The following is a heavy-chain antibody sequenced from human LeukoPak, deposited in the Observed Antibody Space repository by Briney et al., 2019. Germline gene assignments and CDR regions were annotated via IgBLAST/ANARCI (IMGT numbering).Heavy chain of an antibody. CDR2: ISAYNGNT. Sequence: ASVKVSCKASGYTFTSYGISWVRQAPGQGLEWMGWISAYNGNTNYAQKLQGRVTMTTDTSTSTAYMELRSLRSDDTAVYYCATPETYCTNGVCYTRNYYGMDVWGQGTTVTVSS. CDR1: GYTFTSYG. D-gene: IGHD2-8*01. V-gene: IGHV1-18*01. CDR3: ATPETYCTNGVCYTRNYYGMDV. J-gene: IGHJ6*02.